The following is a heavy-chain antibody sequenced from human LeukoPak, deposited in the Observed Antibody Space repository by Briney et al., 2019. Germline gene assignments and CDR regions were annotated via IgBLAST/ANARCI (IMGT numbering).Heavy chain of an antibody. Sequence: GGSLRLSCVASGFTFSDYWMSWVRQAPGKGLEWVANIKQDGSQTQYVDSVKGRFTISRDNAKNSLYLQMSSLRAEDTGVYYCAKLQSEYYDFWSGYDYWGQGTLVTVSS. J-gene: IGHJ4*02. CDR3: AKLQSEYYDFWSGYDY. CDR1: GFTFSDYW. V-gene: IGHV3-7*01. D-gene: IGHD3-3*01. CDR2: IKQDGSQT.